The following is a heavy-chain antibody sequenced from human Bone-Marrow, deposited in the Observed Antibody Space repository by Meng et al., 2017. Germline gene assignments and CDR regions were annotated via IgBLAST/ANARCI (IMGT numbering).Heavy chain of an antibody. D-gene: IGHD4/OR15-4a*01. CDR2: IWYDGSNK. CDR1: GFSFSSYG. CDR3: ARDLGGTNYPFDY. V-gene: IGHV3-33*01. Sequence: QVELVESGGGVVQPGRSLRLSCAASGFSFSSYGMHWVRQAPGKGLEWVAVIWYDGSNKYYAESVKGRLTISRDNSKNTMNLQMNSLRAEDTAVYYCARDLGGTNYPFDYWGQGILVTVSS. J-gene: IGHJ4*02.